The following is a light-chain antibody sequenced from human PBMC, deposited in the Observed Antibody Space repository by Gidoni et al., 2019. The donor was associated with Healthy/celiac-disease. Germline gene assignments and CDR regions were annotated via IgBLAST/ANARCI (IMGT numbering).Light chain of an antibody. J-gene: IGLJ2*01. V-gene: IGLV3-1*01. Sequence: YELTQPPSVSVSPGQTATITCSGDKLGDKSASWYQQKPGQSPVLVIYQDNQRPSGIPERYSGSHSGNTATLTISGTQAMDEADYYCQAWDSSAAYVVFGGGTKLTVL. CDR1: KLGDKS. CDR3: QAWDSSAAYVV. CDR2: QDN.